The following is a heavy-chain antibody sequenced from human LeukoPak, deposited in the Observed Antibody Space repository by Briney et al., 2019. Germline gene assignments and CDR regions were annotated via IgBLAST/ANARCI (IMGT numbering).Heavy chain of an antibody. Sequence: GGSLRLSCADSGFTFSSYAMSWVRQAPGKGLEWVSLISTGGRTHYADSVQGRFTISRDNSKNTLSLHMNSLRAEDTAVYYCARGLDSSGYYHVVDSWGQGALVTVSS. CDR3: ARGLDSSGYYHVVDS. V-gene: IGHV3-23*01. CDR2: ISTGGRT. CDR1: GFTFSSYA. J-gene: IGHJ4*02. D-gene: IGHD3-22*01.